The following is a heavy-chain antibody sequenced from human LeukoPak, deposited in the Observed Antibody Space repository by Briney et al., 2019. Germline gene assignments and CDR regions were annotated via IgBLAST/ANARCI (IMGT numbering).Heavy chain of an antibody. CDR1: GGTLSTST. CDR2: IVPISGTA. Sequence: ASVKVSCKTSGGTLSTSTITWVRQAPGQGLEWVGDIVPISGTAAYAQKFEGRVTFFADESTSTVYMDLTSLISGDTAVYYCSRDESLWGQGTMVIVS. V-gene: IGHV1-69*13. J-gene: IGHJ3*01. CDR3: SRDESL.